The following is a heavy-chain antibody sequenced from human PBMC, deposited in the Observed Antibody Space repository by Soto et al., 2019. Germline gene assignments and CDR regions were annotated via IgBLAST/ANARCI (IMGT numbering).Heavy chain of an antibody. J-gene: IGHJ4*02. D-gene: IGHD3-22*01. CDR3: TTAPPYYYDSSGYYHFDC. Sequence: GGSLRLSCAASGFTFSNAWMNWVRQAPGKGLEWVGRIKSKTDGGTTDYAAPVKGRFTISRDDSKNTLYLQMNSLKTEDTAVYYCTTAPPYYYDSSGYYHFDCWGQGTLVTVSS. CDR1: GFTFSNAW. V-gene: IGHV3-15*07. CDR2: IKSKTDGGTT.